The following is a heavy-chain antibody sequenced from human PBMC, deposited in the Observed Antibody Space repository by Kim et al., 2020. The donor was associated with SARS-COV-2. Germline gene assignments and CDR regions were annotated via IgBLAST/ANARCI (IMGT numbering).Heavy chain of an antibody. CDR1: GGSISTDGYY. CDR2: IYYSGST. V-gene: IGHV4-30-4*01. CDR3: AKRYVWGRLPRYVGWFDP. Sequence: SETLSLTCTVSGGSISTDGYYWSWIRQPPGKGLEYIGYIYYSGSTYYNPSLQSRLTISVDTSKNQFSLKLASVTAADTAVYYCAKRYVWGRLPRYVGWFDPWGQGTLVTVSS. D-gene: IGHD3-16*01. J-gene: IGHJ5*02.